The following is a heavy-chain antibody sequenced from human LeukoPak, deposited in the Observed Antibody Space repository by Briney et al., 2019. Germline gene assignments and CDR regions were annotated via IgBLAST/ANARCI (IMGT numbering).Heavy chain of an antibody. V-gene: IGHV3-7*01. CDR3: ARDGEDTIFGVVITLHDY. J-gene: IGHJ4*02. CDR1: GFTFSIYW. CDR2: IKQDGSEK. D-gene: IGHD3-3*01. Sequence: GGSLRLSCAASGFTFSIYWMSWVRQAPGKGLEWVANIKQDGSEKYYVDSVKGRFTISRDNAKNSLYLQMNSLRAEDTAVYYCARDGEDTIFGVVITLHDYWGQGTLVTVSS.